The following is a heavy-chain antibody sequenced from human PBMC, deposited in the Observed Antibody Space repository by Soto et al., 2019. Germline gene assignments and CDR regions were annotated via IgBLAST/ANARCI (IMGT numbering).Heavy chain of an antibody. CDR3: ATRIAAAGDAFDY. J-gene: IGHJ4*02. Sequence: GGSLRLSCAASGFTFSSYAMSWVRQAPGKGLEWVSAISGSGGSTYYADSVKGRFTISRDNSKNTLYLQMNSLRAEDTAVYYCATRIAAAGDAFDYWGQGTLVTVSS. CDR1: GFTFSSYA. D-gene: IGHD6-13*01. V-gene: IGHV3-23*01. CDR2: ISGSGGST.